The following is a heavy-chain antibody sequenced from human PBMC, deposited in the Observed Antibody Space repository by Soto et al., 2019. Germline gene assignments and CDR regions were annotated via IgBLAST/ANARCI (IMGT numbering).Heavy chain of an antibody. Sequence: EVQLLESGGGLVQPGGSLRLSCADSGCTFSSYAMSWVRQAPGKGLEWVSAISGSGGSTYYADSVKGRFTISRDNSKNTLYLQMKSLRAEDTAEYYCATLDYDILPGPLHYWGQGTLVTVSS. CDR2: ISGSGGST. CDR3: ATLDYDILPGPLHY. D-gene: IGHD3-9*01. V-gene: IGHV3-23*01. J-gene: IGHJ4*02. CDR1: GCTFSSYA.